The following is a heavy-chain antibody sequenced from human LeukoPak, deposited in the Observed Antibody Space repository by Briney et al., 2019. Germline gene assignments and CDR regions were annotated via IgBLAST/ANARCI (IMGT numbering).Heavy chain of an antibody. Sequence: SETLSLTCAVYGGSFSGYYWSWIRQPPGKGLEWIGEINHSGSTNYNPSLKSRVTISVDTSKNQFSLKLSSVTAADTAVYYCARDGGNWMIVEYWGQGTLVTVSS. CDR2: INHSGST. D-gene: IGHD1-20*01. CDR3: ARDGGNWMIVEY. V-gene: IGHV4-34*01. J-gene: IGHJ4*02. CDR1: GGSFSGYY.